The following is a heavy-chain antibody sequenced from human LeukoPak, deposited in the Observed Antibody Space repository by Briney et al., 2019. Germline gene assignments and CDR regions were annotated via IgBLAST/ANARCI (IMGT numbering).Heavy chain of an antibody. CDR3: ARRAVRLGESFDY. CDR2: IYPGDSDI. J-gene: IGHJ4*02. D-gene: IGHD3-16*01. Sequence: GESLKISCKVSGYSFTNYWIGWVRQMPGKGLEWMGIIYPGDSDIRYSPSFQGQVTISADKSISTAYLQWSSLKASDTAMYYCARRAVRLGESFDYWGQGTLVTVSS. CDR1: GYSFTNYW. V-gene: IGHV5-51*01.